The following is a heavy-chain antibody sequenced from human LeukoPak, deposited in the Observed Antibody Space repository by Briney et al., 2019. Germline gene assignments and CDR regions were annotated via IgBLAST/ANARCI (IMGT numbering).Heavy chain of an antibody. CDR2: IYDSGKT. Sequence: SETLSLTCTVSGVSMSNHYWSWIRQPPGKGLEWIGYIYDSGKTNYNASLISRVTISVDTSKNQFSLKLTSVTPADTAVYYCARGGGTLDYWGQGTLVTVSS. D-gene: IGHD3-16*01. J-gene: IGHJ4*02. V-gene: IGHV4-59*11. CDR1: GVSMSNHY. CDR3: ARGGGTLDY.